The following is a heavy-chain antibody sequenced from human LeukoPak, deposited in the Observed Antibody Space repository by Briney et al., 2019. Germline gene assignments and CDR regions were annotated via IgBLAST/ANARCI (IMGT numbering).Heavy chain of an antibody. J-gene: IGHJ3*02. V-gene: IGHV3-53*01. CDR1: GFTVSSNY. CDR3: ARDLGSSGSDAFHI. Sequence: GGSLRLSCAASGFTVSSNYMSWGRQAPGKGLEWVSVIYSGGSTYYADSVKGRFTISRDNSKNTLSLQMNSLRAEDTAVYYCARDLGSSGSDAFHIWGQGTMVTVSS. CDR2: IYSGGST. D-gene: IGHD3-22*01.